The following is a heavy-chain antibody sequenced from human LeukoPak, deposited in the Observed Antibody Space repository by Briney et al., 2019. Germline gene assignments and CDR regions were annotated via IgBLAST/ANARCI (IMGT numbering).Heavy chain of an antibody. V-gene: IGHV3-7*01. CDR2: INKDGSEI. CDR3: ARSYGYYCSSTSCYSYY. D-gene: IGHD2-2*01. Sequence: PGGSLRLSCAASGFTFSNYWMSWVRQAPGKGLEWVAHINKDGSEIYYVDSVKGRFTISRDNAKNSLYLQMNSLRAEDTAVYYCARSYGYYCSSTSCYSYYWGQGTLVTVSS. J-gene: IGHJ4*02. CDR1: GFTFSNYW.